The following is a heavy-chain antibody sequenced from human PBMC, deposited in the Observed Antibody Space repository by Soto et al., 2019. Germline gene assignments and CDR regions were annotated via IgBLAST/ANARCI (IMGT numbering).Heavy chain of an antibody. Sequence: QITLKESGPTLVKPTQTLTLTCTFSGFSLSTSGVGVGWIRQPPGKALEWLALIYWDDDKRYRPSLKSRLTITKDTSKTQLVPTMSNMDPVDTATYYCAHRPSYCSGGSCYSGFDYWGQGTLVTVSS. CDR3: AHRPSYCSGGSCYSGFDY. V-gene: IGHV2-5*02. CDR2: IYWDDDK. J-gene: IGHJ4*02. D-gene: IGHD2-15*01. CDR1: GFSLSTSGVG.